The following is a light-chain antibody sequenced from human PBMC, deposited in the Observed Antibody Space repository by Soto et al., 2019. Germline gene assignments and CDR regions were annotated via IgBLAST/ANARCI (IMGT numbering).Light chain of an antibody. V-gene: IGKV3-20*01. CDR3: QQYGSSSWT. CDR1: QSVSSSY. J-gene: IGKJ1*01. CDR2: AAS. Sequence: EIVLTQSPGTLSSSPGERATLSCRASQSVSSSYFAWYQQKPGQAPRLLIYAASSRATGIPDRFSGSGSGTDFTLTISRLEPEAFAVYYCQQYGSSSWTFGQGTRVEI.